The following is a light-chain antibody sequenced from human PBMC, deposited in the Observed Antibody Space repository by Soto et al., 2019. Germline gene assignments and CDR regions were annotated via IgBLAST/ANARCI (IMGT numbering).Light chain of an antibody. CDR1: SSDIGSYHL. V-gene: IGLV2-23*02. J-gene: IGLJ1*01. Sequence: QSALTQPASVSGSPGQSITVSCTGTSSDIGSYHLVSWYQHHSGKAPKLLIYKVSQWPSVVSDRFAASKSGSTASLTISGLQAEDEEDYYCCSYAGSNWGYVFGTGTKVTVL. CDR2: KVS. CDR3: CSYAGSNWGYV.